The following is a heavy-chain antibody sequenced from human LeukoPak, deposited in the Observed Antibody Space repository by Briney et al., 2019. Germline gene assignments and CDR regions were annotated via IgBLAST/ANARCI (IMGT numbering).Heavy chain of an antibody. Sequence: GASVKVSCKASGYTFTSYYMHWLRQAPGQGLEWMGIINPSGGSTSYAQKFQGRVTMTRDTSTSTVYMELSSLRSEDTAVYYCARGYCSSTSCYGRGAFDYWGQGTLVTVSS. V-gene: IGHV1-46*01. CDR2: INPSGGST. J-gene: IGHJ4*02. CDR3: ARGYCSSTSCYGRGAFDY. D-gene: IGHD2-2*01. CDR1: GYTFTSYY.